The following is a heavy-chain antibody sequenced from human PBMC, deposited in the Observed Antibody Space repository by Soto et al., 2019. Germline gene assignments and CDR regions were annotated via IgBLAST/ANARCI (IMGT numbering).Heavy chain of an antibody. J-gene: IGHJ6*02. Sequence: QVQLQESGPGLVKPSETLSLTCTVSGGSISSYYWSWIRQPPGKGLEWIGYIYYSGSTNYNPSLQSRVTISVDTSKNQVSLKLSSVTAAATAVYYCARVPYGGMDVWGQGTTVTVSS. V-gene: IGHV4-59*01. D-gene: IGHD3-10*01. CDR1: GGSISSYY. CDR3: ARVPYGGMDV. CDR2: IYYSGST.